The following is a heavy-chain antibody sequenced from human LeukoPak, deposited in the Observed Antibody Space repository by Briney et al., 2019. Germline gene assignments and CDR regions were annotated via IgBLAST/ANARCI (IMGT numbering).Heavy chain of an antibody. CDR2: ICYDGSDK. CDR1: GFTFSSCA. D-gene: IGHD5-12*01. Sequence: GGSLRLSCTASGFTFSSCAMSWVRKAPGKGKELVAVICYDGSDKFYEDSVKSRFTISRDSSKNTLYLQMNSLRPEDTAVYYCARARPSMWIDYWGQGTLVTVSS. J-gene: IGHJ4*02. V-gene: IGHV3-30*04. CDR3: ARARPSMWIDY.